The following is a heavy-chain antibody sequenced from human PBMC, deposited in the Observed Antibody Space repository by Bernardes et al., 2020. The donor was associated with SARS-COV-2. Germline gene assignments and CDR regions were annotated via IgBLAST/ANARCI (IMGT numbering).Heavy chain of an antibody. D-gene: IGHD3-10*01. CDR3: ARGLWLGELDDY. V-gene: IGHV1-2*02. Sequence: ASVKVSCKASGYTFTGYYMHWVRQAPGQGLECMGWINPNSCCTNYAQKFQGRVTMTRDTSISTAYMELSRLRSDDTAVYYCARGLWLGELDDYWGQGTLVTVAS. CDR2: INPNSCCT. CDR1: GYTFTGYY. J-gene: IGHJ4*02.